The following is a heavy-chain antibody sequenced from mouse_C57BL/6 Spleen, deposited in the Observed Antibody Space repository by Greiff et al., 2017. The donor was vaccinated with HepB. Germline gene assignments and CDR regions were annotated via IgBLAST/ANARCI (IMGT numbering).Heavy chain of an antibody. CDR3: ARDGGSRFYFDY. Sequence: EVQLQQSGPELVKPGASVKMSCKASGYTFTDYNMHWVKQSHGKSLEWIGYINPNNGGTSYNQKFKGKATLTVNKSSSTAYMELRSLTSEDSAVYYCARDGGSRFYFDYWGQGTTLTVSS. CDR1: GYTFTDYN. V-gene: IGHV1-22*01. J-gene: IGHJ2*01. D-gene: IGHD1-1*01. CDR2: INPNNGGT.